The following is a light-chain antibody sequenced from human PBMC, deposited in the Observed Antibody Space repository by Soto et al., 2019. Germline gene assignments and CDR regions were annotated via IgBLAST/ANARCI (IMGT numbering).Light chain of an antibody. V-gene: IGLV2-23*01. J-gene: IGLJ2*01. CDR1: SSNVGSYNL. Sequence: QSALTQPASVSGSPGQSITISCTGSSSNVGSYNLVSWYQQHPGEAPKLVIYEASKRPSGVSNRFSGSKSGDTASLTISGLQAEDEADYYCCSYAGSDIMIFGGGTQLTVL. CDR2: EAS. CDR3: CSYAGSDIMI.